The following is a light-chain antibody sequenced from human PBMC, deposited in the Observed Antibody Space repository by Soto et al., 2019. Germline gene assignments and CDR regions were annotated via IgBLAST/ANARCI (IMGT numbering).Light chain of an antibody. CDR3: PAWDDSLNGFTWV. CDR1: SSNIETNT. CDR2: SDN. Sequence: QSVLTQPPSASGTPGQRVTISCSGSSSNIETNTVNWYKQLPGMSPKLLIHSDNQRPSGVPDRFSGSKSGTSASLAISGLQPEDEADYYCPAWDDSLNGFTWVFGGGTKVTVL. J-gene: IGLJ3*02. V-gene: IGLV1-44*01.